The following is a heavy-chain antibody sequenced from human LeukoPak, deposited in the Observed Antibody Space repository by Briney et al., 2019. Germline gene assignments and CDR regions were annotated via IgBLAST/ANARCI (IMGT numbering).Heavy chain of an antibody. J-gene: IGHJ3*02. D-gene: IGHD3-22*01. CDR1: GFTFSSYA. Sequence: GGSLRLSCAASGFTFSSYAMHWVRQAPGKGLEWVAVISYDGSNKYYADSVKGRFTISRDNSKNTLYLQMNSLRAEDTAVYYCAGYGDSSGYSLVGDAFDIWGQGTMVTVSS. CDR3: AGYGDSSGYSLVGDAFDI. CDR2: ISYDGSNK. V-gene: IGHV3-30-3*01.